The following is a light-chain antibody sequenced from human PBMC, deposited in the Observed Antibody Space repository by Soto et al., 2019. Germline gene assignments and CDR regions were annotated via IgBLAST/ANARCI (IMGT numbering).Light chain of an antibody. CDR2: EVN. CDR1: SSDVGGYNY. CDR3: KSYTGINNWV. Sequence: QSVLTQPPSASGSPGQSVTISCTGTSSDVGGYNYVSWYQQHPGKAPKVMIYEVNKRPSRVPDRFSGSKSGNTASLTVSGLQAEDEADYFCKSYTGINNWVFGGGTKLTVL. J-gene: IGLJ3*02. V-gene: IGLV2-8*01.